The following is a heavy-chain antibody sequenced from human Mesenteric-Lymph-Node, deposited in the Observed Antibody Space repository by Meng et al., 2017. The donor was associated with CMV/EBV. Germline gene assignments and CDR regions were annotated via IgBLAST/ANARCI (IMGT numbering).Heavy chain of an antibody. CDR3: AREGIYCSSATCYLDY. CDR1: GFTFSSYE. V-gene: IGHV3-48*03. CDR2: SSSSVDTI. Sequence: GESLKISCSASGFTFSSYEMNWVRQAPGKGLEWISYSSSSVDTIYYADSVKGQFTTSRDNARNSLYLQMNSLRAEDTAVYYCAREGIYCSSATCYLDYWGQGILVTVSS. D-gene: IGHD2-2*01. J-gene: IGHJ4*02.